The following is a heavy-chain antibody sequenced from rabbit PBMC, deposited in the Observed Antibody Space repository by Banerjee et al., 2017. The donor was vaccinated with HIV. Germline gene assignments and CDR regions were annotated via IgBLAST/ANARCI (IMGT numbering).Heavy chain of an antibody. V-gene: IGHV1S45*01. CDR2: VHGDSSGRT. CDR1: GFSFSNKYV. J-gene: IGHJ4*01. D-gene: IGHD4-1*01. CDR3: ARDLAGVIGWNFNL. Sequence: QEQLEESGGDLVKPEGSLTLTCTASGFSFSNKYVMCWVRQAPGKGLDWIACVHGDSSGRTGYASWAKGRFTISKASSTTVTLQMTSLTAADTATYFCARDLAGVIGWNFNLWGQGTLVTVS.